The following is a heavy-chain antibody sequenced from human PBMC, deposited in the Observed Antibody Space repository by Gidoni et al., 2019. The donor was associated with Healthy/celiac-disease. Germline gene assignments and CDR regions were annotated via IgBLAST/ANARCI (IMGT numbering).Heavy chain of an antibody. CDR2: FSSSSTYI. D-gene: IGHD3-10*01. Sequence: EVQLVASGGGLVTPGGSLRLSCAASGFAFRSYTMNWVRQAQGKGLEWVSSFSSSSTYIYYADSVKGRFTISRDNAKNSLFLQMNSLRAEDTALYYCARETMVRGVIGGFDYWGQGTLVTVSS. CDR1: GFAFRSYT. CDR3: ARETMVRGVIGGFDY. V-gene: IGHV3-21*01. J-gene: IGHJ4*02.